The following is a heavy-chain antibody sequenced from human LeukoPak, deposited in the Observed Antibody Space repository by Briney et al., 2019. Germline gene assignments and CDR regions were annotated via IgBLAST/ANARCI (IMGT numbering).Heavy chain of an antibody. Sequence: PGGSLRLSCAASGFTFSSYWMHWVRQVPGKGLVWVSRINSDGSNTRYADSVKGRFTISRDNSKNTLYLQVNSLRAEDTAMYYCARNILFAFDIWGQGTMVTVSS. J-gene: IGHJ3*02. CDR3: ARNILFAFDI. CDR1: GFTFSSYW. V-gene: IGHV3-74*01. CDR2: INSDGSNT.